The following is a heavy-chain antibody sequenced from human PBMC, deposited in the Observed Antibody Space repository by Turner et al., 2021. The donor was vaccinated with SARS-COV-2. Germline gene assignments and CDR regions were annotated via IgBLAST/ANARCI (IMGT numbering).Heavy chain of an antibody. Sequence: QVQLVESGGGVVQPGRSLRLPCAASGFIFSSYGMHWVRQAPGKGLEWVAVIHYDGRKKYYADSVRGRFTISRDNSKNRLYLEMNSLRAEDTALYYCVRDKDSSDYYYWGQGTLVTVSS. CDR3: VRDKDSSDYYY. D-gene: IGHD3-22*01. CDR2: IHYDGRKK. CDR1: GFIFSSYG. V-gene: IGHV3-33*01. J-gene: IGHJ4*02.